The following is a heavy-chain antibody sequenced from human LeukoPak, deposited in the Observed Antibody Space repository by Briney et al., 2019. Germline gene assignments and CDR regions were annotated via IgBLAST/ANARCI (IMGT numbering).Heavy chain of an antibody. J-gene: IGHJ5*02. D-gene: IGHD6-19*01. Sequence: SETLSLTCTVSGGSISSSSYYWGWIRPPPGKGLVWIGSIYYSGSTYYNPSLKSRVTISVDMSKNQFSLKLSSVTAADTAVYYCARGQWLGFATNWFDRWGQGTLVTVSS. CDR1: GGSISSSSYY. CDR2: IYYSGST. V-gene: IGHV4-39*01. CDR3: ARGQWLGFATNWFDR.